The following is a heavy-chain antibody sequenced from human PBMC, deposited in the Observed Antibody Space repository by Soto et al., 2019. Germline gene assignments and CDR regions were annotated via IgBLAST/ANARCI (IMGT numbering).Heavy chain of an antibody. CDR2: IYYSGST. CDR3: AREEDLRVRGTYNGSDP. Sequence: SETLSLTCTVSGGSISSGGYYWSCIRQHPGKGLEWIGYIYYSGSTYYNPSLKSRVTISIDTSKNQFSLKLTTVTAADTAVYFCAREEDLRVRGTYNGSDPWGQGTLVTVSS. V-gene: IGHV4-31*03. CDR1: GGSISSGGYY. J-gene: IGHJ5*02. D-gene: IGHD3-10*01.